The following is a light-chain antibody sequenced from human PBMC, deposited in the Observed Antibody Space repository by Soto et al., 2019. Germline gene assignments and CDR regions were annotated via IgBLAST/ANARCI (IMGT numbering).Light chain of an antibody. J-gene: IGKJ2*01. V-gene: IGKV3-11*01. CDR3: QQGNSRDT. CDR1: HSVSSY. CDR2: DVS. Sequence: EIVLTQSPATLSLSPGDRATLSCRASHSVSSYLAWYQQRPGQAPRLLIYDVSNRATGIPARFSGSGSGTDFILIISSQEPEDSADYYYQQGNSRDTFCPGTKLEIK.